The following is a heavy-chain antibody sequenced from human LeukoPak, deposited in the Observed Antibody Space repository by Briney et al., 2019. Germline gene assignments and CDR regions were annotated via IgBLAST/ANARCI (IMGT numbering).Heavy chain of an antibody. D-gene: IGHD4-11*01. Sequence: GGSLRLSCAASGITFDNYIMNWVRQAPGKGLEWVAAISGGGGNSWYADSVKGRSTISRDTSKNTVYLQMNSLKVDDTAVYYCARDLTTFESWGQGTLVSVSS. CDR3: ARDLTTFES. J-gene: IGHJ4*02. V-gene: IGHV3-23*01. CDR2: ISGGGGNS. CDR1: GITFDNYI.